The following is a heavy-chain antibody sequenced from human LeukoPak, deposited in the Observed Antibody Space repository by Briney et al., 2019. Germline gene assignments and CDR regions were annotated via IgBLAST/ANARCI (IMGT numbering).Heavy chain of an antibody. CDR2: ISGSGGST. CDR1: GFTFSSYA. Sequence: GGSLRLSCAASGFTFSSYAMSWVRQAPGKGLEWVSAISGSGGSTYYADSVKGRFTISRDNSENTLYLQMNSPRAEDTAVYYCARGISAGVDIFDFYYTRTNYWGQGTLVTVSS. CDR3: ARGISAGVDIFDFYYTRTNY. D-gene: IGHD3-3*01. J-gene: IGHJ4*02. V-gene: IGHV3-23*01.